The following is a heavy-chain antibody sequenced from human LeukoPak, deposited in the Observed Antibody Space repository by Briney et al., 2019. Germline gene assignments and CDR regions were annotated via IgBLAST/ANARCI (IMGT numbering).Heavy chain of an antibody. V-gene: IGHV5-51*01. CDR1: GYNFARNW. CDR2: IYHSDSDI. Sequence: GEALKTSCKGSGYNFARNWIGWVRPMPGKGLEWGGFIYHSDSDIRQSTSFQGQVTISAAKSNTTAYLQRSSLKASDSAMYYCARQRYYGSGSQVVLDYWGQGTLVTVSA. CDR3: ARQRYYGSGSQVVLDY. J-gene: IGHJ4*02. D-gene: IGHD3-10*01.